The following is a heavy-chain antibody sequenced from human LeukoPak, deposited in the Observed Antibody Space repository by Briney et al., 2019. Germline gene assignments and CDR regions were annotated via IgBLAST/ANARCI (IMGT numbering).Heavy chain of an antibody. J-gene: IGHJ4*02. CDR2: ISGSGGST. CDR1: GVSVSSNC. Sequence: PGGSLRLSCAASGVSVSSNCMSWVRQAPGKGLEWVSAISGSGGSTYFADSVKGRFTISRDNSKDTLYLQMNSLRAEDTAVYYCARGARGYSYGDDYWGQGTLVTVSS. D-gene: IGHD5-18*01. CDR3: ARGARGYSYGDDY. V-gene: IGHV3-23*01.